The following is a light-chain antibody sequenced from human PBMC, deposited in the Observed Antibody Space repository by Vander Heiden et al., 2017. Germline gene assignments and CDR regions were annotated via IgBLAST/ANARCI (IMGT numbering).Light chain of an antibody. V-gene: IGLV2-8*01. CDR1: SSDVGGYNF. J-gene: IGLJ3*02. CDR3: SSYAGSNIWV. Sequence: QSALTQPPYASGSPGQSVTISCTGTSSDVGGYNFVPWYRQHPGKAPKLMIYEVSKRPSGVPDRFSGSKSGNTASLTVSGLQTEDEADYYCSSYAGSNIWVFGGGTKLTVL. CDR2: EVS.